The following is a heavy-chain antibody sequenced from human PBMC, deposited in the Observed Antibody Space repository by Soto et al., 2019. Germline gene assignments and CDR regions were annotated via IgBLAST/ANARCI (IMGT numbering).Heavy chain of an antibody. Sequence: SLRLSCAASGFTFSSYAMSWVRQAPGKGLEWVSAISGSGGSTYYADSVKGRFTISRDNSKNTLYLQMNSLRAEDTAVYYCAKGVAGPEAFDIWGQGSMVTVSS. V-gene: IGHV3-23*01. CDR3: AKGVAGPEAFDI. J-gene: IGHJ3*02. CDR1: GFTFSSYA. D-gene: IGHD6-19*01. CDR2: ISGSGGST.